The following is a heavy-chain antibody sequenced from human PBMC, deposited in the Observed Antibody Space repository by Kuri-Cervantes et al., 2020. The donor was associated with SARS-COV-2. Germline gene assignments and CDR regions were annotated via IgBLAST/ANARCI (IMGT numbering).Heavy chain of an antibody. J-gene: IGHJ4*02. D-gene: IGHD3-3*01. V-gene: IGHV1-8*03. CDR1: GYTFTSYD. Sequence: ASVKVSCKASGYTFTSYDINWVRQATGQGLEWMGWMNPNSGNTGYAQKFQGRVTITRNTSISTAYMELSSLRSEDTAVYYCTRGDFWSGYYLDYWGQGTLVTVSS. CDR2: MNPNSGNT. CDR3: TRGDFWSGYYLDY.